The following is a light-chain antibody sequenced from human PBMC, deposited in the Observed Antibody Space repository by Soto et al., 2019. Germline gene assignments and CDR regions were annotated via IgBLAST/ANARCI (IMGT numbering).Light chain of an antibody. CDR2: DSS. Sequence: IVMTRSPDILSLSPGERANISGRASQTVSSFLAWYQQKPGQAPRLLIHDSSDRATGIPARFSGSGSGTDFTLAISLLEPEDVAVYYLQQRSNWPLTFGGGTKVDIK. CDR1: QTVSSF. J-gene: IGKJ4*01. CDR3: QQRSNWPLT. V-gene: IGKV3-11*01.